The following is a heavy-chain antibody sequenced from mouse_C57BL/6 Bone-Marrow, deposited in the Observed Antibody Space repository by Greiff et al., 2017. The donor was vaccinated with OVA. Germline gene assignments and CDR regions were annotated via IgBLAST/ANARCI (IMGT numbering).Heavy chain of an antibody. CDR1: GYTFTDYY. Sequence: VKLVESGAELVRPGASVKLSCKASGYTFTDYYINWVKQRPGQGLEWIARIYPGSGNTYYNEKFKGKATLTAEKSSSTAYMQLSSLTSEDSAVYFCARSPYGYVFAYWGQGTLVTVSA. CDR2: IYPGSGNT. V-gene: IGHV1-76*01. J-gene: IGHJ3*01. CDR3: ARSPYGYVFAY. D-gene: IGHD2-2*01.